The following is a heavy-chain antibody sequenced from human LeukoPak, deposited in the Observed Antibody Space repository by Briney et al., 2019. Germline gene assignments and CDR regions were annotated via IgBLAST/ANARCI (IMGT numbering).Heavy chain of an antibody. V-gene: IGHV3-11*01. CDR2: ISSSGSNI. CDR3: ARDPPGSGSYYDY. Sequence: GGSLRLSCAASGFTFSDYYMSWTRQAPGEGLEWVSYISSSGSNIYYADSVKGRFTISRDNAKNSVYLQMNSLRAEDTAVYYCARDPPGSGSYYDYWGQGTLVTVSS. CDR1: GFTFSDYY. J-gene: IGHJ4*02. D-gene: IGHD3-10*01.